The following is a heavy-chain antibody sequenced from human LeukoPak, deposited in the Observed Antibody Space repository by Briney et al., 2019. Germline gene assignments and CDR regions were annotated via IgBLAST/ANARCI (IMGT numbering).Heavy chain of an antibody. CDR1: GFTFSSYG. D-gene: IGHD4-23*01. CDR3: AKDRATVGYFDS. J-gene: IGHJ4*02. CDR2: IRYDGSSK. V-gene: IGHV3-30*02. Sequence: GGSLRLSCAASGFTFSSYGMHWVRQAPGKGLEWVAFIRYDGSSKYYADSVKGRFTISRDNSKNTLYLQMNSLRAEDTAVYYCAKDRATVGYFDSWGRGTLVIVSS.